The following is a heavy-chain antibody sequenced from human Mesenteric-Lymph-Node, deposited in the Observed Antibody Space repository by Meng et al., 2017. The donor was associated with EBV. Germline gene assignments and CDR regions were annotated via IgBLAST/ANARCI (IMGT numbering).Heavy chain of an antibody. CDR3: TRALGDSTAY. V-gene: IGHV3-21*01. D-gene: IGHD3-16*01. CDR1: GFPFSSYG. J-gene: IGHJ4*02. CDR2: IFTSGNI. Sequence: EVQLVESGGGLVKLGGPLRLSCAASGFPFSSYGMNWVRQAPGKGLEWVSSIFTSGNIYYADSVKGRFTISRDNAKNSLYLLMNNLRVEDTAVYYCTRALGDSTAYWGQGTLVTVAS.